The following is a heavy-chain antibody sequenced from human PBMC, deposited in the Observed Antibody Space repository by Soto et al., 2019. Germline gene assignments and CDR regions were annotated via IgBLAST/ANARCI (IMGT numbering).Heavy chain of an antibody. CDR1: QYTISSHW. CDR2: MDPSDSYT. CDR3: ATLANSFGGLIVFNY. D-gene: IGHD3-16*02. Sequence: EVLLVQSGAEVKKPGESLRISCKGSQYTISSHWIAWVRQMPGQGLEWMGRMDPSDSYTNYSPSFQGHVAISADKSISTAYLQWRSLKASDTAIYYCATLANSFGGLIVFNYWGQGTLVTVSS. V-gene: IGHV5-10-1*03. J-gene: IGHJ4*02.